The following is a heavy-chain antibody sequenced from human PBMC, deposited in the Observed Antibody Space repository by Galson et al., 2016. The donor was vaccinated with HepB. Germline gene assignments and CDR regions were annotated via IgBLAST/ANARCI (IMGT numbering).Heavy chain of an antibody. V-gene: IGHV3-48*04. J-gene: IGHJ5*02. D-gene: IGHD4/OR15-4a*01. Sequence: SLRLSCATSGFIFSSYSMNWVRQAPGKGLEWVSYINSDSSTIYYADYVKGRFTVSRDNAENSLFLQMNSLRVEDTAVYYRVRDDYGPAWFDPRSQGTQVTVSS. CDR2: INSDSSTI. CDR3: VRDDYGPAWFDP. CDR1: GFIFSSYS.